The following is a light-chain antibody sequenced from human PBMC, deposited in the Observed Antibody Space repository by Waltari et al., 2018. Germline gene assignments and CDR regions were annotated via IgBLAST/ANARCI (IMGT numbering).Light chain of an antibody. J-gene: IGKJ2*01. CDR3: QQYGRSWNT. CDR2: DAS. CDR1: QSVRSNS. V-gene: IGKV3-20*01. Sequence: EIVLTQSPGTLSLSPGERATLSCRASQSVRSNSLAWYQQKPGQAPRLLSHDASSRATGIPDRFSGSGSGTDFTLTINRLEPEDSAVYYCQQYGRSWNTFGQGTKLEI.